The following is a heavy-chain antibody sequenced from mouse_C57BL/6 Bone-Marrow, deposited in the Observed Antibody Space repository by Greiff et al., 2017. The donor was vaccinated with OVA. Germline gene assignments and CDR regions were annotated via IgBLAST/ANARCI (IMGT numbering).Heavy chain of an antibody. V-gene: IGHV3-5*01. CDR3: ARDNYSNYDWYFDV. CDR1: GISITTGNYR. Sequence: EVKLQESGPGLVKPSQTVFLTCTVTGISITTGNYRWSWIRQFPGNKLEWIGYLYYSGTITYNPSLTSRTTITRDTPKNQFFLEMNSLTAEDTATYYCARDNYSNYDWYFDVWGTGTTVTVSS. J-gene: IGHJ1*03. CDR2: LYYSGTI. D-gene: IGHD2-5*01.